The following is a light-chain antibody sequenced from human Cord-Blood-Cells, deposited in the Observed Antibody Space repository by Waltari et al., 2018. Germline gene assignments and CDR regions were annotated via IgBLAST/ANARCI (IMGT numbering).Light chain of an antibody. CDR1: KLGDKY. Sequence: QPPSVSVSPGQTASITCSGDKLGDKYACWYQQKPGQSPVLVIYQDSKRPSGIPERFSGSNSGNTATLTISGTQAMDEADYYCQAWDSSTVVFGGGTKLTVL. CDR3: QAWDSSTVV. J-gene: IGLJ2*01. V-gene: IGLV3-1*01. CDR2: QDS.